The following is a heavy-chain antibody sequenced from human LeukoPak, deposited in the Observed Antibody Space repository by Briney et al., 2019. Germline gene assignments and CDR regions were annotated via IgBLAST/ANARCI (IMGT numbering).Heavy chain of an antibody. D-gene: IGHD2-15*01. CDR2: IYYSGST. CDR3: ARRFVGLAHDTFDI. J-gene: IGHJ3*02. CDR1: GGSISTDTHS. Sequence: PSETPSLTCTVSGGSISTDTHSWGWIRQPPGKGLEWIGSIYYSGSTYYNPSLKSRVTISVHTSKNQFSLKLTSVTAADTAVYYCARRFVGLAHDTFDIWGQGTVVTVSS. V-gene: IGHV4-39*01.